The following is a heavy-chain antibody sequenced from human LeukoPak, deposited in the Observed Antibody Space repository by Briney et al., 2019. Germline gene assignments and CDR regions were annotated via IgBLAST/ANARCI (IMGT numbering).Heavy chain of an antibody. CDR2: IKSKTDGGTT. J-gene: IGHJ6*02. CDR3: TTGLSRGWNPWYYGMDV. CDR1: GFTFNNAW. D-gene: IGHD1-1*01. V-gene: IGHV3-15*01. Sequence: GGSLRLSCAASGFTFNNAWMSWVRQAPGKGLEWVGRIKSKTDGGTTDYAAPVKGRFTISRDDSKNTLYLQMNSLKTEDTAVYYCTTGLSRGWNPWYYGMDVWGQGTTVTVSS.